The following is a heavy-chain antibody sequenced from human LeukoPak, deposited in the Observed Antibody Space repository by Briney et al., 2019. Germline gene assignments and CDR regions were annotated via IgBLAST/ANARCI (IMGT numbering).Heavy chain of an antibody. CDR3: ERDFI. D-gene: IGHD3-10*01. Sequence: PGGSLRLSVVAPGFTFSSNWRSWVGQAPGKGLEWAANIKQDGSGADYAGPVKGPFTLSTDHSKSSLFIQMNRLRAANTSINDRERDFIWGQGTLVTVSS. V-gene: IGHV3-7*05. CDR2: IKQDGSGA. CDR1: GFTFSSNW. J-gene: IGHJ4*02.